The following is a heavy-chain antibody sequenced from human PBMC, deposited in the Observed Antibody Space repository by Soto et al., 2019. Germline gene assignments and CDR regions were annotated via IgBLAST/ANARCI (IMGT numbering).Heavy chain of an antibody. CDR1: GYTFTGYY. CDR3: ARSIGIAAAGPDY. Sequence: ASVKVSCKASGYTFTGYYMHWVRQAPGQGLEWMGWINPNSGGTNYAQKFQGRVTMTRDTSISTAYMELSRLRSDDTAVYYCARSIGIAAAGPDYWGQGTLVTVSS. J-gene: IGHJ4*02. D-gene: IGHD6-13*01. CDR2: INPNSGGT. V-gene: IGHV1-2*02.